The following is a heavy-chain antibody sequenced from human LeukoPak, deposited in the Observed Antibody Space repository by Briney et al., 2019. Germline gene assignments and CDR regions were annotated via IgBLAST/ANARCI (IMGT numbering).Heavy chain of an antibody. CDR2: IISSSSII. J-gene: IGHJ4*02. V-gene: IGHV3-48*04. CDR1: GFTFSSYA. D-gene: IGHD1-1*01. Sequence: PGGSLRLSCAASGFTFSSYAMSWVRQAPGKGLEWVAYIISSSSIIYYADSVKGRFTISRDNAKNSLYLQMNSLRAEDTAIYYCASGTTRLDYFDYWGQGALVTVSS. CDR3: ASGTTRLDYFDY.